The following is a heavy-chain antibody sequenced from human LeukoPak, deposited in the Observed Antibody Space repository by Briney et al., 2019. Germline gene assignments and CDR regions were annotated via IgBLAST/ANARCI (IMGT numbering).Heavy chain of an antibody. J-gene: IGHJ4*02. CDR3: AAVSVDYGDSSFDF. D-gene: IGHD4-17*01. CDR2: IKSKTDGGTT. CDR1: GFTFSNAW. Sequence: PGGSLRLSCAASGFTFSNAWMSWVRQAPGKGLEWVGRIKSKTDGGTTDSAEPVKGRFTISRDDSKKTLYLQMNSLKTEDTALYYCAAVSVDYGDSSFDFWGQGTLVTVSS. V-gene: IGHV3-15*01.